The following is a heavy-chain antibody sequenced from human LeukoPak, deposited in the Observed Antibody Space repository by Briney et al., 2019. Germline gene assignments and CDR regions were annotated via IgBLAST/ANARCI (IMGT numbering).Heavy chain of an antibody. Sequence: GGSLRLSCAASGFTFDDYAMHWVRQAPGKCLEWVSLISWDGGSTYYADSVKGRFTISRDNSKNSLYLQMNSLRAEDTALYYCATSPSGHDAFDIWGQGTMVTVSS. J-gene: IGHJ3*02. CDR2: ISWDGGST. V-gene: IGHV3-43D*03. D-gene: IGHD6-19*01. CDR1: GFTFDDYA. CDR3: ATSPSGHDAFDI.